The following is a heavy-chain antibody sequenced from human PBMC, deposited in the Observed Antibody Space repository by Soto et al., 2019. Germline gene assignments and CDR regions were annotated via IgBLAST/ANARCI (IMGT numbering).Heavy chain of an antibody. J-gene: IGHJ4*02. D-gene: IGHD4-17*01. CDR2: IIPSYDRT. CDR3: ARDPTNDYGDDTFDY. Sequence: QVLLLQSGSEVKKPGSSVKVSCKASGDACQSYAIHWVRQAPGQGLEYMGRIIPSYDRTKYAQQFQGRLTVTADMYTSTVYMELSSLRSEDTAVYYCARDPTNDYGDDTFDYWGQGTKVSVSS. V-gene: IGHV1-69*06. CDR1: GDACQSYA.